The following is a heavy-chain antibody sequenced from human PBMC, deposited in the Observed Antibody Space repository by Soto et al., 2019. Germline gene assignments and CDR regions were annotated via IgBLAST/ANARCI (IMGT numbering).Heavy chain of an antibody. CDR3: ARDRWGSYAFDS. J-gene: IGHJ5*01. D-gene: IGHD1-26*01. V-gene: IGHV1-69*01. CDR1: GGVFRKYA. CDR2: IIPVFGTA. Sequence: QVQLVQSGAEVKKPGSSVKVSCKASGGVFRKYAINWVRQAPGQGLEWMGGIIPVFGTADYPQKIQGRVTITADESTTTAYMELTSLKTEDTAVYFCARDRWGSYAFDSWGQWTLVTVAS.